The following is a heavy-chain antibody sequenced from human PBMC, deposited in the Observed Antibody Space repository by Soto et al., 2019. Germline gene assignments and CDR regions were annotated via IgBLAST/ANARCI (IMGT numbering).Heavy chain of an antibody. J-gene: IGHJ6*02. CDR2: IRPYNGDT. CDR3: AGEGGGIADV. CDR1: GYSFVGYN. D-gene: IGHD2-21*01. Sequence: QAQLVQSGAEVKKPGASVKVSCKASGYSFVGYNISWVRQAPGQGLEWMGCIRPYNGDTNYAQKVQGRVTVTTDTSTSTAYMELRGVRADDTAVYYCAGEGGGIADVWGQGTPGTVS. V-gene: IGHV1-18*04.